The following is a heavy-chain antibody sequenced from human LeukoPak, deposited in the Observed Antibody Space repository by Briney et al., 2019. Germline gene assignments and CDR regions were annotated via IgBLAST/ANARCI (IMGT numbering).Heavy chain of an antibody. D-gene: IGHD2-2*01. J-gene: IGHJ6*02. V-gene: IGHV3-30-3*01. CDR2: ISYDGSNK. Sequence: GRSLRLSCAASGFTFSSYAMHWVRQAPGKGLEWVAVISYDGSNKYYADTVKGRFTISRDNSKNTLNLQMNSLRAEDTAVYYCARDFTSHWGYYYYYYGMDVWGQGTTVTVSS. CDR1: GFTFSSYA. CDR3: ARDFTSHWGYYYYYYGMDV.